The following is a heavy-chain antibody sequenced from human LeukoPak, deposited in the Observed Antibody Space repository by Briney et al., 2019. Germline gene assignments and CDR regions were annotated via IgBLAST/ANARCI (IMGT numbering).Heavy chain of an antibody. J-gene: IGHJ6*03. CDR2: IRYDGSNK. CDR1: GFTFSDYY. Sequence: PGGSLRLSCAASGFTFSDYYMSWIRQAPGKGLEWVAFIRYDGSNKYYADSVKGRFTISRDNSKNTLYLQMNSLRAEDTAVYYCAKTPRPLTSSADYYYYYMDVWGKGTTVTVSS. V-gene: IGHV3-30*02. CDR3: AKTPRPLTSSADYYYYYMDV.